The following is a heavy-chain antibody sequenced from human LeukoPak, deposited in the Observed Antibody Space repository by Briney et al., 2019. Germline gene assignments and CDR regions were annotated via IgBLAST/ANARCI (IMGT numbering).Heavy chain of an antibody. D-gene: IGHD4-23*01. V-gene: IGHV1-2*02. CDR3: ARDPSDYGGIYFDY. J-gene: IGHJ4*02. Sequence: ASVKVSCKASGYTFTGYYMHWVRQAPGQGLEWMGWINPNSGGTNYAQKFQGRVTMTRDTSISTAYMEPSRLRSDDTAVYYCARDPSDYGGIYFDYWGQGTLVTVSS. CDR2: INPNSGGT. CDR1: GYTFTGYY.